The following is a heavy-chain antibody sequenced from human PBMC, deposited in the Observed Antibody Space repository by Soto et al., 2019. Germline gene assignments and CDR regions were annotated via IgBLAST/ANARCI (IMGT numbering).Heavy chain of an antibody. J-gene: IGHJ4*02. D-gene: IGHD3-22*01. Sequence: QVQLQESGPGLVKPSETLSLTCTVSGGSVSSGTYFWSWVRQPPGKGLEWIGYIYYSGTTSYNPSLKSRVTISIDTSKNQFSLKLSSVTAADTAFYYCAREMYYYDNRGADYWGQGTLVTVSS. CDR1: GGSVSSGTYF. V-gene: IGHV4-61*01. CDR2: IYYSGTT. CDR3: AREMYYYDNRGADY.